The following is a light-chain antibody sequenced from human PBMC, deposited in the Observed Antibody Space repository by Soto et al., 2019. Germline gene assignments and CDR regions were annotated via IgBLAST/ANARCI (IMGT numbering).Light chain of an antibody. CDR3: QQYDSSPRT. CDR1: QSLSGRY. CDR2: GAS. V-gene: IGKV3-20*01. J-gene: IGKJ1*01. Sequence: DTMLTQSPGTLALSPGEGATLSCRASQSLSGRYLAWYQQKPGQAPRLLIYGASTRATGIPDGFSGSGSGTDFTLTISRLEPEDFAVYYCQQYDSSPRTFGQGTKVDIK.